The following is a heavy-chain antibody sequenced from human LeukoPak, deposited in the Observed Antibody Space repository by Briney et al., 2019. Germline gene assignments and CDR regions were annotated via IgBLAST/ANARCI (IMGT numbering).Heavy chain of an antibody. Sequence: GGSLRLSCAASGFTFSSYSMNWVRQAPGKGQGWGSSITSSSSSYIYYADSVKGRFTISRDNAKKSLYLQMNSLRAEDTAVYYCARDLGRGYDFYYYAMDVWGKGTTVTVSS. CDR3: ARDLGRGYDFYYYAMDV. D-gene: IGHD6-25*01. CDR2: ITSSSSSYI. CDR1: GFTFSSYS. V-gene: IGHV3-21*01. J-gene: IGHJ6*04.